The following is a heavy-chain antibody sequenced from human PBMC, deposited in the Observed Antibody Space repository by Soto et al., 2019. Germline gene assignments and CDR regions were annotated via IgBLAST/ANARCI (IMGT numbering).Heavy chain of an antibody. Sequence: PGGSLRLSCAVSGVTLSNVWMNWARQAPGKGPEWVGRIKSKTDGGTVEYAAPVKDRFTISRDDSENTLYLQMNSLKTEDTDVCYCSHGYYQYFESWGQGTLVNVSS. J-gene: IGHJ4*02. CDR2: IKSKTDGGTV. CDR1: GVTLSNVW. V-gene: IGHV3-15*07. D-gene: IGHD5-18*01. CDR3: SHGYYQYFES.